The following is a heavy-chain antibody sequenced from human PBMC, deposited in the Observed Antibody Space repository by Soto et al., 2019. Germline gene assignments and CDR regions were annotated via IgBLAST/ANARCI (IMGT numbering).Heavy chain of an antibody. D-gene: IGHD2-15*01. CDR2: INHSGST. J-gene: IGHJ4*02. CDR1: GGSFSGYY. Sequence: PSETLSLTCAVYGGSFSGYYWSWIRQPPGKGLEWIGEINHSGSTNYNPSLKSRVTISVDTSKNQFSLKLSSVTAADTAVYYCARVRREWWIRSSKPNCSGGSCYEGLDYWGQGTLVTVSS. CDR3: ARVRREWWIRSSKPNCSGGSCYEGLDY. V-gene: IGHV4-34*01.